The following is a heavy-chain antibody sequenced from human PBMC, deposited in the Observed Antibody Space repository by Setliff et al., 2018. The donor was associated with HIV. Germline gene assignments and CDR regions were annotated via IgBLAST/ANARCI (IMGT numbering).Heavy chain of an antibody. CDR2: IYTSGST. D-gene: IGHD2-21*02. Sequence: SSETLSLTCTVSGGSISSGSYYWSWIRQHAGKGLEWIGHIYTSGSTNYNPSLKSRVTISVDTSKNQFSLKLSSVTAADTAVYYCAREPTLYCGGDCYFDYWGQGTLVTVSS. V-gene: IGHV4-61*09. CDR3: AREPTLYCGGDCYFDY. CDR1: GGSISSGSYY. J-gene: IGHJ4*02.